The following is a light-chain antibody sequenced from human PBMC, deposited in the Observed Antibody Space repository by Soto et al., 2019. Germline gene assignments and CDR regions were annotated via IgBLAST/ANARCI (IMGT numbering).Light chain of an antibody. CDR3: QQSHRTTWT. CDR2: AAS. V-gene: IGKV1-39*01. Sequence: DIRMTQSPSSLSASVGDRVTITWRASQSISSNLNWYQKNTGKAPKLLIYAASNLQRGVPSTSSGSGYGTDLTITISSMQNEDFETYECQQSHRTTWTFGHGTKVDI. J-gene: IGKJ1*01. CDR1: QSISSN.